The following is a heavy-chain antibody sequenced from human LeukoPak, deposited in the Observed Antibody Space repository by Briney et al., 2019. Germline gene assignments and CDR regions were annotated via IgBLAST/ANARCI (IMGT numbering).Heavy chain of an antibody. D-gene: IGHD2-2*01. CDR3: ARRGQYCSSTSCLDDAFDI. CDR1: GFTFSNAW. Sequence: GGSLRLSCAASGFTFSNAWMSWVRQAPGKGLEWVGRIHYKTNDETADYAAPIKGRFIISRDDSKDTVYLQMNNLKTEDTAVYYCARRGQYCSSTSCLDDAFDIWGQGTMVTVSS. V-gene: IGHV3-15*01. CDR2: IHYKTNDETA. J-gene: IGHJ3*02.